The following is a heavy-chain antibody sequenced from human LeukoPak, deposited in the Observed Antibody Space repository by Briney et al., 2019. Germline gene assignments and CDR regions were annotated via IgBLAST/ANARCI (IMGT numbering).Heavy chain of an antibody. CDR3: AGGDYGEREGIDY. CDR1: GYTFTGYY. V-gene: IGHV1-2*02. D-gene: IGHD4-17*01. J-gene: IGHJ4*02. CDR2: INPNSGGT. Sequence: GASVKVSCKASGYTFTGYYMHWVRQAPGQGLEWMGWINPNSGGTNYAQKFQGRVTMTRDTSISTAYMELSRLRSDDTAVYYCAGGDYGEREGIDYWGQGTLVTVSS.